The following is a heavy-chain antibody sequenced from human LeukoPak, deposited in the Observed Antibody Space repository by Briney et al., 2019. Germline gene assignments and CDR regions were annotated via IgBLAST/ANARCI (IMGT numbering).Heavy chain of an antibody. V-gene: IGHV5-51*01. CDR1: GYTFNAYW. CDR3: ARHSRGSNDY. Sequence: GESLKISCKGSGYTFNAYWIGWVRQMPGKGLEWMGVIYAGDSEIRYSPSFQGQVTISADKSISTAYLQWSSLKASDTAMYYCARHSRGSNDYWGQGTLATVSS. CDR2: IYAGDSEI. D-gene: IGHD5-12*01. J-gene: IGHJ4*02.